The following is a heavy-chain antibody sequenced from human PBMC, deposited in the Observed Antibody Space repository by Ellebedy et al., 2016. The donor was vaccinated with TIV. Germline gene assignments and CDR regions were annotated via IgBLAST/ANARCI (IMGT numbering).Heavy chain of an antibody. J-gene: IGHJ4*02. CDR2: IMPIFGP. D-gene: IGHD4/OR15-4a*01. CDR1: GGTDRSYA. V-gene: IGHV1-69*13. Sequence: AASVKVSCKASGGTDRSYAFSWVRQAPGQGLEWMGGIMPIFGPNYAQKFQGRVTITADESTSTAYMELSSLTSEDTAVYFCVRDYGAKSYFESWGQGTLVTVSS. CDR3: VRDYGAKSYFES.